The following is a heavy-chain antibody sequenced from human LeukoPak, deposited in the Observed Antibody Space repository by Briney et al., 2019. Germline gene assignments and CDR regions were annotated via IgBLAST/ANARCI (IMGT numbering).Heavy chain of an antibody. CDR2: MNPNSGNT. J-gene: IGHJ5*02. V-gene: IGHV1-8*01. CDR3: ARGQEYCSSTSCYGGWFDP. CDR1: GYTFTSYD. D-gene: IGHD2-2*01. Sequence: ASVKVSFKASGYTFTSYDINWVRQATRQGLEWMGWMNPNSGNTGYAQKFQGRVTMTRNTSISTAYMELSSLRSEDTAVYYCARGQEYCSSTSCYGGWFDPWGQGTLVTVSS.